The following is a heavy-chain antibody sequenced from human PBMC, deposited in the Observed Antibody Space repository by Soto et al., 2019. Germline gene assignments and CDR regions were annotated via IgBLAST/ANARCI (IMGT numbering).Heavy chain of an antibody. CDR2: TYYRSKWYK. CDR1: GDSVSSNSSA. CDR3: ARTVGWLDP. Sequence: SQTLSLTFAISGDSVSSNSSAWNWIRQSPSRGLEWLGRTYYRSKWYKEYAASVRSRITINPGTSKNQFSLQLNSVSPEDTAVYYCARTVGWLDPWGQGTKVTVSS. D-gene: IGHD2-15*01. J-gene: IGHJ5*02. V-gene: IGHV6-1*01.